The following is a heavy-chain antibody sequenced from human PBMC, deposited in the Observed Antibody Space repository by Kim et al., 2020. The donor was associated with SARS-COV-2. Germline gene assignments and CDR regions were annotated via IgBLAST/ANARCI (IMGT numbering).Heavy chain of an antibody. Sequence: GGSLRLSCAASGFTFSSYAMTWVRQAPGKGLEWVSAISGSGGSTYYADSVKGRFTISRDNSKNTRYLQMNSLRAEDTAVYYCAKTLNYYYDAMDVWGQGTTVTVSS. J-gene: IGHJ6*02. CDR1: GFTFSSYA. V-gene: IGHV3-23*01. CDR3: AKTLNYYYDAMDV. CDR2: ISGSGGST.